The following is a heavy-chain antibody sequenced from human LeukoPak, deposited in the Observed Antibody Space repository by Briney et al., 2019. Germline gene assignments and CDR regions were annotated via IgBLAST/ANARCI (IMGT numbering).Heavy chain of an antibody. CDR2: INPNNGGT. CDR1: GYTFTGYY. V-gene: IGHV1-2*06. Sequence: ASVKVSCKASGYTFTGYYMHWVRQAPGQGLDWMGRINPNNGGTNYAQKFQGRVTVTRDTSTSTVYMELSSLRSDDTAVYYCARAYYYDSSGYYPGGDYWGQGTLVTVSS. CDR3: ARAYYYDSSGYYPGGDY. D-gene: IGHD3-22*01. J-gene: IGHJ4*02.